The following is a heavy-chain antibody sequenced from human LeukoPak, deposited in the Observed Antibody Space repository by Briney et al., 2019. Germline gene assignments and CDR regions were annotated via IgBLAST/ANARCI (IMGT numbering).Heavy chain of an antibody. CDR2: IRYDGSNK. CDR1: GFTFSSYG. D-gene: IGHD2-2*01. Sequence: GGSLRLSCAASGFTFSSYGMHWVRQAPGKGLEWVAVIRYDGSNKYYADSVKGRFTISRDNSKNTLYLQMNSLRAEDTAVYYCAKDRVLYCSSTSCPLGFDYWGQGTLVTVSS. J-gene: IGHJ4*02. V-gene: IGHV3-33*03. CDR3: AKDRVLYCSSTSCPLGFDY.